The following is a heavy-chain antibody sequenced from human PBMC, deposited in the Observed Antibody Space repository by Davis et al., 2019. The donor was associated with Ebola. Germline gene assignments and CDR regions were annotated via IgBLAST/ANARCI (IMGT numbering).Heavy chain of an antibody. J-gene: IGHJ5*02. V-gene: IGHV3-30*14. Sequence: PGGSLRLSCVASGFPFSNYAMHWVRQAPDKGLEWVAVTSHDGSTTYYADSVKGRFTISRDNSKNTLYLQMNSLRAEDTARYYCARWNHISYTAWGQGNLVTVSS. CDR2: TSHDGSTT. D-gene: IGHD2-2*02. CDR1: GFPFSNYA. CDR3: ARWNHISYTA.